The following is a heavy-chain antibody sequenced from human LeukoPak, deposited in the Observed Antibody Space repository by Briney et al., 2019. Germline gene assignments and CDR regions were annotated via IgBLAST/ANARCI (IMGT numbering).Heavy chain of an antibody. CDR1: GFTFSNYN. Sequence: PGGSLRLSCAASGFTFSNYNMNWVRQAPGKGLEWVSYISSRGSYTYYADSVKGRFTISRDNAKNSLYLQMNSPRAEDTAVYYCARIDAFDIWGQGTMVTVSS. CDR3: ARIDAFDI. CDR2: ISSRGSYT. V-gene: IGHV3-21*06. J-gene: IGHJ3*02.